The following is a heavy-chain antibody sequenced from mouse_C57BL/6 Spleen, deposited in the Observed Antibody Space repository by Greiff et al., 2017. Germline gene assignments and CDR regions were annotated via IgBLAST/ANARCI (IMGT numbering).Heavy chain of an antibody. V-gene: IGHV1-85*01. Sequence: QVHVKQSGPELVKPGASVKLSCKASGYTFTSYDINWVKQRPGQGLEWIGWIYPRDGSTKYNEKFKGKATLTVDTSSSTAYMELNSLTSEDSAVYLCARTNWDGYWGQGTTLTVSS. CDR1: GYTFTSYD. D-gene: IGHD4-1*01. CDR2: IYPRDGST. CDR3: ARTNWDGY. J-gene: IGHJ2*01.